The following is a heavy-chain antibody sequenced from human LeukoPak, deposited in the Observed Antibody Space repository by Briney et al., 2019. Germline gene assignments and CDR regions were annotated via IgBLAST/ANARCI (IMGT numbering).Heavy chain of an antibody. CDR3: AKGLGGIYYDY. V-gene: IGHV3-23*01. CDR2: ISRSGADK. D-gene: IGHD1-26*01. Sequence: GGSLRLSCAASGFTFDDYGMSWVRQAPGKGLEWVSDISRSGADKYYADSVKGRFNISRDNSKNTVYLQMHSLRADDTALYYCAKGLGGIYYDYWGQGTLVTVSS. J-gene: IGHJ4*02. CDR1: GFTFDDYG.